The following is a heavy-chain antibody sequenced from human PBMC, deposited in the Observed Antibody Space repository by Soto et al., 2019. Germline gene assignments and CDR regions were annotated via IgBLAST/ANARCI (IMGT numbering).Heavy chain of an antibody. V-gene: IGHV3-30*18. CDR3: AKDLSYGDYSIDY. D-gene: IGHD4-17*01. J-gene: IGHJ4*02. CDR2: ISYDGSNK. CDR1: GFPVSSNY. Sequence: GSLRLSCAASGFPVSSNYMSWVRQAPGKGLEWVAVISYDGSNKYYADSVKGRFTISRDNSKNTLYLQMNSLRAEDTAVYYCAKDLSYGDYSIDYWGQGTLVTVSS.